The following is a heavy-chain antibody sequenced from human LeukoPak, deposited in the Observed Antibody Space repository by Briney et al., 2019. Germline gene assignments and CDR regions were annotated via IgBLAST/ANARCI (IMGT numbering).Heavy chain of an antibody. CDR1: GYTFTSYG. CDR2: ISAYNGNT. CDR3: ARVGPYYYDSSGYYYVVLFDN. D-gene: IGHD3-22*01. J-gene: IGHJ4*02. Sequence: GASVKVSCKASGYTFTSYGISWVRQAPGQGLGWMGWISAYNGNTNYAQKLQGRVTMTTDTSTSTAYMELRSLRSDDTAVYYCARVGPYYYDSSGYYYVVLFDNWGQGTLVTVSS. V-gene: IGHV1-18*01.